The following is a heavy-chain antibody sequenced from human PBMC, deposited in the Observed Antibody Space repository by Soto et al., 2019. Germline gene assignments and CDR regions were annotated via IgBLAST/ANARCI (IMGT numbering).Heavy chain of an antibody. J-gene: IGHJ4*02. CDR2: IYHTGTT. Sequence: PSETMSLTCAASGDSIISIYHWAWIRQPPGRGLEWIASIYHTGTTYYTPSLRSRVTISVDTSKNQFSLRLSSVTAADTAVYYCARGTKINLIPRYESYYFDYWGQGALVTVSS. V-gene: IGHV4-38-2*01. D-gene: IGHD2-21*01. CDR1: GDSIISIYH. CDR3: ARGTKINLIPRYESYYFDY.